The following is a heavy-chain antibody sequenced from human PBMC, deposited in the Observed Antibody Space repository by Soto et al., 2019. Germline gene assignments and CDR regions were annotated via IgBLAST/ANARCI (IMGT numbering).Heavy chain of an antibody. D-gene: IGHD5-12*01. Sequence: SETLSLTCTVSGGSISSGDYYWSWIRQPPGKGLEWTGYIYYSGSTYYNPSLKSRVTISVDTSKNQFSLKLSSVTAADTAVYYCARDSSGYDYDYWGQGTLVTVSS. V-gene: IGHV4-30-4*01. CDR3: ARDSSGYDYDY. CDR2: IYYSGST. J-gene: IGHJ4*02. CDR1: GGSISSGDYY.